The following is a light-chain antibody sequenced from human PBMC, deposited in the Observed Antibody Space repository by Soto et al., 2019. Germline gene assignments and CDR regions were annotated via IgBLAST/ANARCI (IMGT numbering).Light chain of an antibody. Sequence: EIVMTQSPATLSVSPGERAPLSCRASQSVSSRLAWYQQNLGQAPRLLIYGASTRATGIPARFSGSGSGTDFTLTISSLQSEDFAVYYCQQYNNWPPITFGQGTRLEIK. CDR1: QSVSSR. CDR3: QQYNNWPPIT. V-gene: IGKV3-15*01. CDR2: GAS. J-gene: IGKJ5*01.